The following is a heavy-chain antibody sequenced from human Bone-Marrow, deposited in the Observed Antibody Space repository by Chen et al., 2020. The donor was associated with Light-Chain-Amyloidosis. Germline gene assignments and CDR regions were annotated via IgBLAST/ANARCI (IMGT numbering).Heavy chain of an antibody. V-gene: IGHV5-51*01. CDR1: GYTFPNYW. CDR3: ARRRDGYNFDY. CDR2: IYPDDSDA. D-gene: IGHD5-12*01. Sequence: EVQLEQSGPDVKKPGASLQISCTSSGYTFPNYWIGWVRQMPGKGLEWMGVIYPDDSDARYSPSFEGQVTISADKSITTAYLQWRSLKASDTAMYYCARRRDGYNFDYWGQGTLVTVSS. J-gene: IGHJ4*02.